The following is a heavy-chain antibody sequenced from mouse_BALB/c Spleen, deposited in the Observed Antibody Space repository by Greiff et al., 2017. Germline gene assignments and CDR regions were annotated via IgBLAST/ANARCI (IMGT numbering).Heavy chain of an antibody. CDR3: AIIYYDYFYAMDY. Sequence: EVKLMESGGGLVQPGGSRKLSCAASGFTFSSFGMHWVRQAPEKGLEWVAYISSGSSTIYYADTVKGRFTISRDNPKNTLFLQMTSLRSEDTAMYYCAIIYYDYFYAMDYWGQGTSVTVSS. CDR2: ISSGSSTI. V-gene: IGHV5-17*02. D-gene: IGHD2-4*01. J-gene: IGHJ4*01. CDR1: GFTFSSFG.